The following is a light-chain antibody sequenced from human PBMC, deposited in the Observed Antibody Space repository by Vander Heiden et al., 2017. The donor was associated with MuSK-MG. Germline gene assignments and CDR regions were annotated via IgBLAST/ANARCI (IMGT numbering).Light chain of an antibody. V-gene: IGKV3-20*01. CDR2: GAS. J-gene: IGKJ4*01. CDR3: QQYGSSPLT. CDR1: QSVSSSY. Sequence: IVLTHSPGTLSLSPGERDTLSCRASQSVSSSYLAWYQQKPGQAPRLLIYGASSRATGIPDRFSGSGSGTDFTLTISRLEAEDFAVYYCQQYGSSPLTFGGGTKVEIK.